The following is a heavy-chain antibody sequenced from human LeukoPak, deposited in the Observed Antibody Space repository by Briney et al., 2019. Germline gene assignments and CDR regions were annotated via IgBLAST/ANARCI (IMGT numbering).Heavy chain of an antibody. V-gene: IGHV4-28*01. CDR3: AKKRNGISYFDS. J-gene: IGHJ4*02. CDR2: VHDSGET. D-gene: IGHD1-1*01. CDR1: GHSISSADW. Sequence: PSETLSLTCAVSGHSISSADWWGWIRQSPGKGLEWIGYVHDSGETHYNPSLKSRVTMSVDKSKNQFSLKLTSVTDVDTAVYHCAKKRNGISYFDSWGQGTLVT.